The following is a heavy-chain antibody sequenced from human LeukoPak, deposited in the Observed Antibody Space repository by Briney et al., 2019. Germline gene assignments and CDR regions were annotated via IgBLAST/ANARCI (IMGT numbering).Heavy chain of an antibody. V-gene: IGHV4-39*07. Sequence: SETLSLTCTVSGGSISTSNYYWGWIRQPPGKGLEWIGNIFYSGSTYYSPSLRSRVTISLDTSKNQFSLKLSSVTAADTAVYYCARASYYYDSSGYYYYYYYMDVWGKGTTVTVSS. CDR3: ARASYYYDSSGYYYYYYYMDV. CDR1: GGSISTSNYY. J-gene: IGHJ6*03. D-gene: IGHD3-22*01. CDR2: IFYSGST.